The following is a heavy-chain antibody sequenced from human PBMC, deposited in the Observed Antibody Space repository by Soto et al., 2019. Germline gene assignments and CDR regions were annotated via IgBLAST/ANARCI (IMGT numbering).Heavy chain of an antibody. CDR3: VKDVSYYYDSSGYP. CDR2: ISGSGGST. CDR1: GFTFSSYA. D-gene: IGHD3-22*01. J-gene: IGHJ5*02. Sequence: PVGSLRLSCAASGFTFSSYAMSWVRQAPGKGLEWVSAISGSGGSTYYADSVKGRFTISRDNSKNTLYLQMNSLRAEDTAVYYCVKDVSYYYDSSGYPWGQGTLVTVSS. V-gene: IGHV3-23*01.